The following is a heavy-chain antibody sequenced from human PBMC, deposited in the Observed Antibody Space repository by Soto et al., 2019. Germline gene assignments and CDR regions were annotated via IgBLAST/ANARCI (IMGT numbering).Heavy chain of an antibody. Sequence: GGSLRLSCAPSGFTVSNNYMNWVRQAPGKGLEWVSIIYSDGSTYYADYVKGRFTISRDNSKNTLYLQMDSLRAEATAVYFCARGLKIRHDAFDLWGPGTMVTVSS. CDR3: ARGLKIRHDAFDL. V-gene: IGHV3-53*01. J-gene: IGHJ3*01. CDR2: IYSDGST. CDR1: GFTVSNNY. D-gene: IGHD3-22*01.